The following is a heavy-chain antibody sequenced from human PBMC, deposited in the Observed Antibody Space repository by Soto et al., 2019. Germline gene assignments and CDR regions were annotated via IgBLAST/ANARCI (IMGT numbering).Heavy chain of an antibody. CDR3: AIDWVGATRMYYYYYGMDV. J-gene: IGHJ6*02. CDR1: GYTLTELS. Sequence: ASVKVSCKVSGYTLTELSMHWVRQAPGKGLEWMGGFDPEDGETIYAQKFQGRVTMTEDTSTDTAYMELSSLRSEDTAVYYCAIDWVGATRMYYYYYGMDVWGQGTTVTVSS. V-gene: IGHV1-24*01. D-gene: IGHD1-26*01. CDR2: FDPEDGET.